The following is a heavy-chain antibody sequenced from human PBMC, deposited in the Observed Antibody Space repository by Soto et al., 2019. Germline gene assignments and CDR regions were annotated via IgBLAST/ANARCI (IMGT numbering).Heavy chain of an antibody. D-gene: IGHD3-3*01. V-gene: IGHV2-5*02. J-gene: IGHJ4*02. CDR1: GFSLSTSGVG. CDR3: AHMTGYDFWSGYGTPSYFDY. CDR2: IYWDDDK. Sequence: SGPTLVNPTETLTLTCTFSGFSLSTSGVGVGWIRQPPGKALEWLALIYWDDDKRYSPSLKSRLTITKDTSKNQVVLTMTNMDPVDTATYYCAHMTGYDFWSGYGTPSYFDYWGQGTLVTVSS.